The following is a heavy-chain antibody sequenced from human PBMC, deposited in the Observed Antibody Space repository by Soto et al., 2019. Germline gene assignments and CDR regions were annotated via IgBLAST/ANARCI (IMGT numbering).Heavy chain of an antibody. CDR3: ARIPPPGYSSGWNQIDY. CDR2: IWYDGSNK. CDR1: GFTFSSYG. Sequence: GGSLRLSCAASGFTFSSYGMHWVRQAPGKGLEWVAVIWYDGSNKYYADSVKGRFTISRDNSKNTLYLQMNSLRAEDTAVYYCARIPPPGYSSGWNQIDYWGQGTLVTVSS. V-gene: IGHV3-33*01. J-gene: IGHJ4*02. D-gene: IGHD6-19*01.